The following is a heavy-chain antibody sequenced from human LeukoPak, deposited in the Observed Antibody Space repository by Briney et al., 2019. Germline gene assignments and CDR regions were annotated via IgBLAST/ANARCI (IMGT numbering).Heavy chain of an antibody. D-gene: IGHD4-23*01. CDR2: IYYSGST. J-gene: IGHJ4*02. CDR1: GGSISSYY. CDR3: ARVFGGYYFDY. V-gene: IGHV4-59*01. Sequence: SETLSLTCTVSGGSISSYYWSWIRQPPGKGLEWIGYIYYSGSTNYNPSLKSRATISVDTSKNQFSLKLSSVTAADTAVYYCARVFGGYYFDYWGQGTLVTVSS.